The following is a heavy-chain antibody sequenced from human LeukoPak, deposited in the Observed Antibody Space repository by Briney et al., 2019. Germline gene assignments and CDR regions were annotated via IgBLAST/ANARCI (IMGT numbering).Heavy chain of an antibody. D-gene: IGHD6-13*01. J-gene: IGHJ4*02. CDR1: GGPISSYY. V-gene: IGHV4-59*01. CDR3: ARDLTIAPAGKPIGY. CDR2: ISYSGTT. Sequence: SESLSLTCTVSGGPISSYYWSWIRQPPGKGLEWIGFISYSGTTNNNSSLKSRVTISLDTSKNQFSLKLSTVTAADTAVYYCARDLTIAPAGKPIGYWGQGTLVTVSS.